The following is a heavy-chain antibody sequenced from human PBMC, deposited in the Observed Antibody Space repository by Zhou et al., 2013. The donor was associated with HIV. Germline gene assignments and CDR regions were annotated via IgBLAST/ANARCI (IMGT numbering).Heavy chain of an antibody. CDR3: AKPGGAGTLFRDSHKFGMDL. Sequence: QGQLLQSGTEVAEPGASMQISCRASGYTLTSYYIHWVRRTPGQGLEWLGRIDPDIDDKIYSQRFYGRIVITRDTSINTVYLQLTKLKRGDTAIYYCAKPGGAGTLFRDSHKFGMDLWGPGTTVVVSS. CDR1: GYTLTSYY. J-gene: IGHJ6*01. V-gene: IGHV1-2*06. D-gene: IGHD3-10*01. CDR2: IDPDIDDK.